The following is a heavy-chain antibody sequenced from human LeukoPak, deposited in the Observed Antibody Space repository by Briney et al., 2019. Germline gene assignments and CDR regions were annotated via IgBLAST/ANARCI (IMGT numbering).Heavy chain of an antibody. CDR1: GFTFTDHP. J-gene: IGHJ4*02. D-gene: IGHD3-16*01. V-gene: IGHV3-69-1*01. Sequence: GGSLRLSYVASGFTFTDHPMNWVRQAPGKGLEWISYIGGDGIAFYADSVKGRFTASKDDARKSMYLQMNSLRVEDTAVYYCAKDRANWAIDDWGQGTQVTVSS. CDR3: AKDRANWAIDD. CDR2: IGGDGIA.